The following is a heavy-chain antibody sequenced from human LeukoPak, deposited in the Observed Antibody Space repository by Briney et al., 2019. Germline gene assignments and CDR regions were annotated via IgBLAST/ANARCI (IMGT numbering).Heavy chain of an antibody. D-gene: IGHD5-18*01. CDR2: ISAYNGNT. CDR1: GYTFTSYG. Sequence: ASVKVSCKASGYTFTSYGISWVRQAPGQGLEWMGWISAYNGNTNYAQKLQGRVTMTTDTSTSTAYMELRSLRPDDTAVYYCARVDTAMDTYNWFDPWGQGTLVTVSS. CDR3: ARVDTAMDTYNWFDP. V-gene: IGHV1-18*01. J-gene: IGHJ5*02.